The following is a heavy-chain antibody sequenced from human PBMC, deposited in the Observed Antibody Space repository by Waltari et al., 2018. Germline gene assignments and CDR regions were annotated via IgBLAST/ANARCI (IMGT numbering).Heavy chain of an antibody. CDR2: IWYDGSNK. Sequence: QVQLVESGGGVVQPGRYLRLSCAASGFTFRSYGLHWVRQAPGKGLEWVAVIWYDGSNKYYADSVKGRFTISRDNSKNTLYLQMNSLRAEDTAMYYCAKDHFDGGNSGVGDYWGQGTLVTVSS. J-gene: IGHJ4*02. V-gene: IGHV3-30*18. D-gene: IGHD2-21*02. CDR3: AKDHFDGGNSGVGDY. CDR1: GFTFRSYG.